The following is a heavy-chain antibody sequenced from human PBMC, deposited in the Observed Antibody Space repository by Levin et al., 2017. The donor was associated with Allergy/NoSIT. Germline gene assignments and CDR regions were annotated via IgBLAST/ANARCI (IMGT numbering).Heavy chain of an antibody. J-gene: IGHJ4*02. Sequence: GESLKISCAASGFSFSDYGMHWVRQAPGKGLECVALISYDGSDKHYADSVKGRFTISRDNSKHTIYLQMDSLREEDTAVYYCAKGYYDSGGWGQGTLVTVSS. CDR2: ISYDGSDK. CDR3: AKGYYDSGG. CDR1: GFSFSDYG. V-gene: IGHV3-30*18. D-gene: IGHD3-22*01.